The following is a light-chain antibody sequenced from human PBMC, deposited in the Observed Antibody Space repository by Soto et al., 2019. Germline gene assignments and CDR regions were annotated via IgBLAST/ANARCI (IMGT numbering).Light chain of an antibody. CDR2: GNN. V-gene: IGLV1-44*01. CDR3: QVWDSSGDHYV. CDR1: TSNFGSNS. Sequence: QSVLTQSPSASGTPGQRVTISCSGSTSNFGSNSVNWYQQLPGTAPKVVIYGNNQRPSGVPDRFSGSKSGTSASLAISGLQSDDEADYYCQVWDSSGDHYVFGTGTKVTVL. J-gene: IGLJ1*01.